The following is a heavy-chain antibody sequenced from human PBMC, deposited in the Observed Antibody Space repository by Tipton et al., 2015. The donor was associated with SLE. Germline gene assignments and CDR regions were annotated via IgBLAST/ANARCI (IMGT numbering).Heavy chain of an antibody. V-gene: IGHV3-23*01. CDR2: ISDSGGST. D-gene: IGHD3-3*01. CDR1: GFTFSNYA. J-gene: IGHJ4*02. CDR3: AKSRFLGWLTLDY. Sequence: LRLSCAASGFTFSNYAMSWVRQAPGKGLEWVSGISDSGGSTYYADSVKGRFTISRDNSKNTLYLQMNSLRAEDTALYYCAKSRFLGWLTLDYWGQGTLVTVSS.